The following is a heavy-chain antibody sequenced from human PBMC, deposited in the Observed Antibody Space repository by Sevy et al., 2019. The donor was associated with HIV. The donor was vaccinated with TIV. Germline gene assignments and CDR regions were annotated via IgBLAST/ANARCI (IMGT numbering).Heavy chain of an antibody. Sequence: GGSLRLSCAASGFTFSSYWMHWVRQAPGKGLVWVSRINSGGSSTSYADSVKGRFTISRDNAENTLYLQMNSLRAEDTAVYYCAGDPPVTMIVVGGAFDIWGQGTMVTVSS. V-gene: IGHV3-74*01. CDR2: INSGGSST. CDR1: GFTFSSYW. D-gene: IGHD3-22*01. CDR3: AGDPPVTMIVVGGAFDI. J-gene: IGHJ3*02.